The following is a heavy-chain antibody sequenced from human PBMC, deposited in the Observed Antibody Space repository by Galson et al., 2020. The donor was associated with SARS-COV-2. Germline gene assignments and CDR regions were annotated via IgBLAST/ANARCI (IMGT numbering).Heavy chain of an antibody. V-gene: IGHV1-24*01. Sequence: ASVKVSCKVSGYTITELSMHWVRQAPGKGLEWMGGFDHEDGETIYAQKFQGRVTMTEDTSTDTAYMELSSLRSEDTAVYYCATDSPLGVGRFSWFDPWGQGTLVTVSS. CDR2: FDHEDGET. CDR3: ATDSPLGVGRFSWFDP. CDR1: GYTITELS. J-gene: IGHJ5*02. D-gene: IGHD3-16*01.